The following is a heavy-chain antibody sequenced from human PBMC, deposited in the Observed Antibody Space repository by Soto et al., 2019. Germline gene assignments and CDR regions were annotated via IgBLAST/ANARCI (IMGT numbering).Heavy chain of an antibody. V-gene: IGHV4-61*01. D-gene: IGHD6-13*01. J-gene: IGHJ4*02. CDR2: SYYSGST. CDR1: RGSLSSVSYY. CDR3: AGGYSSSCYDFDY. Sequence: SETLSLTCTVSRGSLSSVSYYSSWSRQPPGEGLERPGYSYYSGSTNYNPSLKSRVTISVDTSKNQFSLKLISVTAADKAVYHCAGGYSSSCYDFDYWGQGTLVTVSS.